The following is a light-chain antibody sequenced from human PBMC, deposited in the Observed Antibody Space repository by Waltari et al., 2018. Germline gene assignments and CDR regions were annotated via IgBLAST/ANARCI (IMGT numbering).Light chain of an antibody. CDR2: KAS. CDR3: QQYDSYPWT. CDR1: QTIRSW. Sequence: DIQMTQSPSTLSASVGDRVTITCPASQTIRSWLAWYQHKPGKAPKLLIYKASNLESGVPSSFSGSGSGTEFTLTVSSLQPDDFATYYCQQYDSYPWTFGQGTKVEI. V-gene: IGKV1-5*03. J-gene: IGKJ1*01.